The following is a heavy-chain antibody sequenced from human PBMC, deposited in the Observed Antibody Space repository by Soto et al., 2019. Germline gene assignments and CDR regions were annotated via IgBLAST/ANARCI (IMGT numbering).Heavy chain of an antibody. V-gene: IGHV3-74*01. CDR1: GFTFSMYW. Sequence: PGGSLRLSCAASGFTFSMYWMHWVRQVPGRGPEWVSRINDDGISTNYADSVKGRFTISRDISKNTLYLQMNSLRAVDTAVYYCARDFSQLWGQIQERCPNYYYYGMDVWGQGTTVTVYS. D-gene: IGHD5-18*01. J-gene: IGHJ6*02. CDR3: ARDFSQLWGQIQERCPNYYYYGMDV. CDR2: INDDGIST.